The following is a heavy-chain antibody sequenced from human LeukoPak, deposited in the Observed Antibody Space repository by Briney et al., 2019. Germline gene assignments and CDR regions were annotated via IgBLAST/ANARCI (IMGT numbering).Heavy chain of an antibody. CDR1: GYTFSGYY. CDR2: INPNSGGT. Sequence: ASVKVSCKASGYTFSGYYLHWVRQAPGQGLEWMGWINPNSGGTNSAQKFQGRVTMTRDTSIITAYMELSRLRTDDTAVYFCARGYYDSSDYEYFQHWGQGTLVTVSS. CDR3: ARGYYDSSDYEYFQH. D-gene: IGHD3-22*01. J-gene: IGHJ1*01. V-gene: IGHV1-2*02.